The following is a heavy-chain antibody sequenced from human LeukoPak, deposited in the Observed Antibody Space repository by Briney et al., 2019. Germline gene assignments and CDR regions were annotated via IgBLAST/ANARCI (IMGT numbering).Heavy chain of an antibody. V-gene: IGHV3-73*01. D-gene: IGHD1-26*01. J-gene: IGHJ5*02. CDR1: GFTFSGSA. CDR2: IRSKANSYAT. Sequence: GGSLRLSCAASGFTFSGSAMHWVRQASGKGLKWVGRIRSKANSYATAYAASVKGRFTISRDDSKNTAYLQMNSLKTEDTAVYYCTRHRYSGSYNWFDPWGQGTLVTVSS. CDR3: TRHRYSGSYNWFDP.